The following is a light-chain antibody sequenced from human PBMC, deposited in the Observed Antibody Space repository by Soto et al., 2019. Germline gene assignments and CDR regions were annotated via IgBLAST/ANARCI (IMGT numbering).Light chain of an antibody. CDR2: YIS. Sequence: EIVLTQSPATLSVSPGETASLSCRASQSAGNFLAWYQQKPGQAPRLLIYYISTRATGIPARFSGSGSGTEFTLTINSLQSEDSAVYYCQQYGSSGTFGQGTKVDI. CDR1: QSAGNF. CDR3: QQYGSSGT. V-gene: IGKV3D-15*01. J-gene: IGKJ1*01.